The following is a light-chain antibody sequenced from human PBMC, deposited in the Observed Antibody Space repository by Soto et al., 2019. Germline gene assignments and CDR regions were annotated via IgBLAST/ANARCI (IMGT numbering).Light chain of an antibody. V-gene: IGKV1-33*01. CDR2: DAS. CDR1: QDIRNY. CDR3: QHYDHLPPLS. Sequence: DIQMTQSPSSLSASVGDRVTITCQASQDIRNYLNWYQQKPGKAPNLLIYDASNLRAGVPSRFSGSGSGTEFTVTISSLQQEDIATYYCQHYDHLPPLSFGGGTKVEIK. J-gene: IGKJ4*01.